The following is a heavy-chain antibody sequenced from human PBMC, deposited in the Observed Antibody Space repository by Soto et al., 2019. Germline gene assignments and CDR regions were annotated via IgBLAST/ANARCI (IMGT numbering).Heavy chain of an antibody. CDR2: ISGSGGST. V-gene: IGHV3-23*01. CDR1: GFTFSSYA. Sequence: EVQLLESGGGLVQPGGSLRLSCAASGFTFSSYAMSWVRQAPGKGLEWVSAISGSGGSTYYADSVKGRFTISRDNSKNTLYLQMKSLRAEDTAVYYCASYTMVRGVRFFDYWGQGTLVTVSS. CDR3: ASYTMVRGVRFFDY. D-gene: IGHD3-10*01. J-gene: IGHJ4*02.